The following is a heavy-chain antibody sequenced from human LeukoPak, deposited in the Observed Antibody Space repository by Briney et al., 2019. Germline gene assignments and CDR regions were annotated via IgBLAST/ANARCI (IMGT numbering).Heavy chain of an antibody. Sequence: PGGSLRLSCAASGFTLTNYAMHWVRQRPGKGLEYVSAISRDGVTTFYADSVKGRFTITRDNSKNSLYLQMGSLRTEDMAVYYCARVDNYVHNGYFDPWGQGTQVTVCS. CDR3: ARVDNYVHNGYFDP. CDR2: ISRDGVTT. V-gene: IGHV3-64*02. CDR1: GFTLTNYA. D-gene: IGHD3-10*02. J-gene: IGHJ5*02.